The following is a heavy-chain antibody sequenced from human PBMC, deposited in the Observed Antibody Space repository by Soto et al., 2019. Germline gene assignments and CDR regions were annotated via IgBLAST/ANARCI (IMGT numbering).Heavy chain of an antibody. Sequence: ASETLSLTCTVSGGSISSYYWSRIRQPPGKGLEWIGYIYYSWSTNYNPSLKCRVTISVDTSKNQCSLKLSSVTAADTAVYYCARAMIVVHEGAFDIWGQGTMVTVSS. V-gene: IGHV4-59*01. CDR3: ARAMIVVHEGAFDI. J-gene: IGHJ3*02. CDR2: IYYSWST. CDR1: GGSISSYY. D-gene: IGHD3-22*01.